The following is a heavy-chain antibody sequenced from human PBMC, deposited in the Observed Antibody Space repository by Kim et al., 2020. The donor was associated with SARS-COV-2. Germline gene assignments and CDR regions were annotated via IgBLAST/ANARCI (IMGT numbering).Heavy chain of an antibody. CDR3: ARAPFSSSPIDY. D-gene: IGHD6-13*01. Sequence: RYSPSFQGQVTISADNSISTAYLQWSSLKASDTAMYYCARAPFSSSPIDYWGQGTLVTVSS. J-gene: IGHJ4*02. V-gene: IGHV5-51*01.